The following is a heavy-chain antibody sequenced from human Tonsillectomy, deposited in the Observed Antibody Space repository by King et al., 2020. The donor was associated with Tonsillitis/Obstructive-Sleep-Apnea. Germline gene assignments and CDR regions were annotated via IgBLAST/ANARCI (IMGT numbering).Heavy chain of an antibody. J-gene: IGHJ4*02. Sequence: QLQESGPGLVKPSETLSLTCTVSGGSISSYYWTWLRQPPGKGLEWIGYIYYSGSTNYNPSLKSRVTISVDTSKNQFSLKLSSVTAADTAVYYCAREGDGYNAVDYWGQGTLVTVSS. CDR1: GGSISSYY. CDR3: AREGDGYNAVDY. V-gene: IGHV4-59*01. D-gene: IGHD5-24*01. CDR2: IYYSGST.